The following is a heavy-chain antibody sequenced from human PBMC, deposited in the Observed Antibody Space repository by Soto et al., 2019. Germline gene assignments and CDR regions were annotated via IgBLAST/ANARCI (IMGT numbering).Heavy chain of an antibody. J-gene: IGHJ4*02. CDR1: GYMFTTYG. V-gene: IGHV1-18*04. D-gene: IGHD6-6*01. CDR3: PRTGGGMAARPLEY. CDR2: ISAYNGNK. Sequence: QVQLVQSGGEVKKPGASVEVSCRTSGYMFTTYGMSWVRQAPGQGLEWMAWISAYNGNKKYAQKFQGRVTMTPDTPPGTVSMELRNLTSDDTGPYFCPRTGGGMAARPLEYWGQGTLVTVSS.